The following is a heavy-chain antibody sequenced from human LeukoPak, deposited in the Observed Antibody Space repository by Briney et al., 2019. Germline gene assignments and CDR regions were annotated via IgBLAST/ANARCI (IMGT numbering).Heavy chain of an antibody. Sequence: SETLSLTCTVSAASTTRVGYGWDWIRQHPGKGLEWIGYIYYSGSTYYNPSLKSRVTISVDTSKNQFSLKLSSVTAADTAVYYCARVMGRVDYWGQGTLVTVSS. CDR1: AASTTRVGYG. CDR2: IYYSGST. V-gene: IGHV4-31*03. CDR3: ARVMGRVDY. J-gene: IGHJ4*02. D-gene: IGHD1-26*01.